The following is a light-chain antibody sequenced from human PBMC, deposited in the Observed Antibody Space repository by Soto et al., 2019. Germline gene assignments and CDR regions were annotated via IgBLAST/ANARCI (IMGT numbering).Light chain of an antibody. J-gene: IGLJ1*01. CDR1: SSDVGAYNY. Sequence: QSALTQPASVSGSPGQSITISCTGTSSDVGAYNYVSWYQQHPAKIPKLMIYHVSNRPSGVSDRFSGSKSGNTAPLTISGLQAEDEADYYCYSYTTSSTYVFGTGTKVTVL. V-gene: IGLV2-14*01. CDR3: YSYTTSSTYV. CDR2: HVS.